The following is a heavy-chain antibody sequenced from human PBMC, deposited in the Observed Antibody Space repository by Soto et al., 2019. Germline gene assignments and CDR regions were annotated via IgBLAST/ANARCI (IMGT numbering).Heavy chain of an antibody. D-gene: IGHD1-20*01. CDR3: GRYNWGVDF. CDR2: IDSEGGTI. V-gene: IGHV3-74*01. CDR1: GFTFTSHW. Sequence: EVQLVESGGGLVQPGGSLTLSCAASGFTFTSHWMHWVRQAPGKGLMWVSRIDSEGGTIDYADSVEGRFTISRDNVKKTLYLQMNSLRVQERAVYYCGRYNWGVDFWGQGFVVTLPS. J-gene: IGHJ4*02.